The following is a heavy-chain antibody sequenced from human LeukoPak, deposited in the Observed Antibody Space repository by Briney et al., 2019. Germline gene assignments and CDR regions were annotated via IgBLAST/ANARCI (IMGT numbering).Heavy chain of an antibody. CDR3: ARDGIDY. J-gene: IGHJ4*02. V-gene: IGHV3-7*01. CDR1: GFTFNTYW. Sequence: GGSLRLSCAASGFTFNTYWMSWVRQAPGRGLEWVANIDQDGTRRYYVDSMKGRFTISRDNARNSVYLQMNSLRVEDTAVYYCARDGIDYWGQGTLVTVSS. CDR2: IDQDGTRR.